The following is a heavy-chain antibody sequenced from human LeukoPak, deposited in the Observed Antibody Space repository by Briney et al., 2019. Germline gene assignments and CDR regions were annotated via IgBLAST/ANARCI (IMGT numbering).Heavy chain of an antibody. D-gene: IGHD3-10*01. J-gene: IGHJ3*02. V-gene: IGHV4-39*07. Sequence: PSETLSLTCTVSGGSISSSSYYWGWIRQPPGKGLEWIGSIYYSGSTYYNPSLKSRVTISVDKSKNQFSLKLSSVTAADTAVYYCARSAYGPNRDAFDIWGQGTMVTVSS. CDR3: ARSAYGPNRDAFDI. CDR2: IYYSGST. CDR1: GGSISSSSYY.